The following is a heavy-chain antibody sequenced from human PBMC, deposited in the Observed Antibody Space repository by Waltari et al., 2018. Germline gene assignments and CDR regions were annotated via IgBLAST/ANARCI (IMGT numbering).Heavy chain of an antibody. CDR2: ISWSSETV. D-gene: IGHD2-8*01. CDR1: GFSLEDYA. V-gene: IGHV3-9*01. J-gene: IGHJ6*02. Sequence: EMQLVESGGGWVQPGRSLTPSCEASGFSLEDYAIHCVRQPPGKGLEWVAGISWSSETVGYADSVKGRFSVSRDNAKNSLYLQMDSLRPEDAALYFCAKDLAEDYNGVAAYYGMDVWGQGTTVIVS. CDR3: AKDLAEDYNGVAAYYGMDV.